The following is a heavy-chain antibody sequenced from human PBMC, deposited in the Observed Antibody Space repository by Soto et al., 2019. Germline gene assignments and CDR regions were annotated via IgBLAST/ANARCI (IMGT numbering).Heavy chain of an antibody. CDR2: ISAYNGNT. J-gene: IGHJ4*02. CDR3: ARDHYYDSSGYYKDFDY. CDR1: GYTFTSYG. D-gene: IGHD3-22*01. V-gene: IGHV1-18*01. Sequence: QVQLVQSGAEVKKPGASVKVSCKASGYTFTSYGISWVRQAPGQGLEWMGRISAYNGNTNYAQKLQGRVTLTTDTSTSTAYMELRSLRSDDTAVYYCARDHYYDSSGYYKDFDYWGQGTLVTVSS.